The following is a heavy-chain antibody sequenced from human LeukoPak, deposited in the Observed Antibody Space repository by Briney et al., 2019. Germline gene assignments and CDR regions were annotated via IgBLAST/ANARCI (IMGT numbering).Heavy chain of an antibody. J-gene: IGHJ5*02. V-gene: IGHV4-59*01. CDR3: ARGFDGVAGWFDP. D-gene: IGHD3-9*01. CDR2: ISYRGST. CDR1: GGSISGYY. Sequence: SETLSLTCTVSGGSISGYYWSWLRQPPGKGLGWIAYISYRGSTKYNLSLKSRVTISVDTSKNQFSLKLSSVIAADTAVYYCARGFDGVAGWFDPWGQGTLVTVSS.